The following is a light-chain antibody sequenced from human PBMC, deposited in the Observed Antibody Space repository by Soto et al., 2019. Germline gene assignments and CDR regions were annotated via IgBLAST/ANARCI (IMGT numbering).Light chain of an antibody. CDR2: EGT. Sequence: QSALTQPASVSGSPGQSITISCTGTNSDVESYNLVSWFRQHPGEAPKLIVYEGTKRPSGVSNRFSGSKSGNPASLTISGLQAEDEANYYCCSYAGTATVFGTGTKLT. J-gene: IGLJ1*01. CDR1: NSDVESYNL. CDR3: CSYAGTATV. V-gene: IGLV2-23*03.